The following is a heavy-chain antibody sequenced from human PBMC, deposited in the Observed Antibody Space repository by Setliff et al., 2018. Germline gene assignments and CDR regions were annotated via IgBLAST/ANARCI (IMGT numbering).Heavy chain of an antibody. V-gene: IGHV3-30*04. D-gene: IGHD6-13*01. Sequence: GGSLRLSCAASGFLYSNNAFHWVRQTPGKGLEWVAVISYDGTITHYVDSVKGRFTISRDNAKNTLYLQMNSLRAEDTAVYYCAKGGQQLPYYFDYWGQGTLVTVSS. CDR2: ISYDGTIT. CDR1: GFLYSNNA. J-gene: IGHJ4*02. CDR3: AKGGQQLPYYFDY.